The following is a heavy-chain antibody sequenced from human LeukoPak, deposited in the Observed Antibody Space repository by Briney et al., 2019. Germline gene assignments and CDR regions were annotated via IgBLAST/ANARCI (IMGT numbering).Heavy chain of an antibody. CDR3: ARGPTTYYYYYMDV. Sequence: GGSLRLSCAASGFTFSSYSMNWVRQAPGKGLEWVSSISSSSSYIYYADSVKGRFTISRDNAKNSLYLQMNSLRAEDTAVYYCARGPTTYYYYYMDVWGKGTTVTISS. CDR2: ISSSSSYI. J-gene: IGHJ6*03. D-gene: IGHD1-1*01. CDR1: GFTFSSYS. V-gene: IGHV3-21*01.